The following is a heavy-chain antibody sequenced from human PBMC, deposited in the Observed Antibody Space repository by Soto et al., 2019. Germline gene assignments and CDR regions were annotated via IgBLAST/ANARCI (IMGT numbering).Heavy chain of an antibody. CDR2: IYWDDDK. D-gene: IGHD7-27*01. CDR3: AHRLTGGGAFDY. V-gene: IGHV2-5*05. J-gene: IGHJ4*02. CDR1: GFSLSTSGVG. Sequence: QITLKESGPTLVKPTQALTLTCTFSGFSLSTSGVGVGWIRQPPGKALEWLALIYWDDDKRYGPSLKSRLTIPKDTSKNQVVLTMTDMDPVDTATYYCAHRLTGGGAFDYWGQGTLVTVSS.